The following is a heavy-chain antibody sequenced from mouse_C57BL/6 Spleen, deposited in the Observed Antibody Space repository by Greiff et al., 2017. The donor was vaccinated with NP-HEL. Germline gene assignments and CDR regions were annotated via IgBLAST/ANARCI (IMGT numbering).Heavy chain of an antibody. D-gene: IGHD2-10*02. Sequence: QVQLQQPGAELVKPGASVKLSCKASGYTFTSYWMQWVKQRPGQGLEWIGEIDPSDSYTNYNQKFKGKATLTVDTSSSTAYMQLSSLTSEDSAVYYGARCGYGLYYFDYWGQGTTLTVSS. CDR1: GYTFTSYW. CDR2: IDPSDSYT. CDR3: ARCGYGLYYFDY. J-gene: IGHJ2*01. V-gene: IGHV1-50*01.